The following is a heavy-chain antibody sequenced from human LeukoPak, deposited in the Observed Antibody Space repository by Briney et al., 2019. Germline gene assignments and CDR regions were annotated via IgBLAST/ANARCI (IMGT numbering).Heavy chain of an antibody. J-gene: IGHJ4*01. Sequence: PGGSLRLSCAASGFIFSDYWMSWVRQAPGKGLEWVASIKQDGSEKHYVDSVKGRFTISRDNAKNSLYLQMNSLRAEDTAVYYCARDISWFGMWGQGTLVTVSS. CDR2: IKQDGSEK. CDR1: GFIFSDYW. V-gene: IGHV3-7*01. CDR3: ARDISWFGM. D-gene: IGHD3-10*01.